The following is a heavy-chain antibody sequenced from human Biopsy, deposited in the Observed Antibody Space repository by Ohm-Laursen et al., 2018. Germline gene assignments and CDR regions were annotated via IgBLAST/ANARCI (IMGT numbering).Heavy chain of an antibody. Sequence: ASVKVSCKASGYTFTGYHVHWVRQAPGQGLEWMGWINAKTGDTNYAQNFQGRVTMTRDTSISTAYVDLSSLRSDDTAVYYCTRGGYYYDSLAYYYWFDPWGQGTLVTVSS. V-gene: IGHV1-2*02. CDR2: INAKTGDT. CDR1: GYTFTGYH. J-gene: IGHJ5*02. CDR3: TRGGYYYDSLAYYYWFDP. D-gene: IGHD3-22*01.